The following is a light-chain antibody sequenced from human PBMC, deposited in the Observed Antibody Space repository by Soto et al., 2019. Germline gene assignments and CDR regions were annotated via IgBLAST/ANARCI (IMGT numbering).Light chain of an antibody. CDR1: GSNIASRP. V-gene: IGLV1-44*01. CDR2: SSD. Sequence: QSVLTQPPSVSATPGQRVTISCSGSGSNIASRPVYWYQHLPGTAPKLLMYSSDLRPSGVPDRFSGSKSGTTASLAISGVQSEDEADYYCSTWDVSLNGWVFGGGTKLTV. CDR3: STWDVSLNGWV. J-gene: IGLJ3*02.